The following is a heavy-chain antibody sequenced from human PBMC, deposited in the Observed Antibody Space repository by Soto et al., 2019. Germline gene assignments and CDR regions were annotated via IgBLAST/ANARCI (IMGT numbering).Heavy chain of an antibody. D-gene: IGHD6-13*01. CDR1: GFTFSSYA. Sequence: QVQLVESGGGVVQPGRSLRLSCAASGFTFSSYAMHWVRQAPGKGLEWVAVISYDGSNKYYADSVKSRFTISRDNSKNTLYLQMNSLRAEDTAVYYCARDLLGSSWYGYYYYYGMDVWGQGTTVTVSS. J-gene: IGHJ6*02. CDR3: ARDLLGSSWYGYYYYYGMDV. V-gene: IGHV3-30-3*01. CDR2: ISYDGSNK.